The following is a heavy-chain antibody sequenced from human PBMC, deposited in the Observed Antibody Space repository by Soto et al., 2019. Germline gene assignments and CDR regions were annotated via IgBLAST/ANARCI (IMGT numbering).Heavy chain of an antibody. CDR1: GFTFSSYA. V-gene: IGHV3-30-3*01. J-gene: IGHJ4*02. D-gene: IGHD6-13*01. CDR3: AREEHFIAAAGHFDY. Sequence: GGSLRLSCAASGFTFSSYAMHWVRQAPGKGLEWVAVISYDGSNKYYADSVKGRFTISRDNSKNTLYLQMNSLRAEDTAVYYCAREEHFIAAAGHFDYWGQGTLVTVSS. CDR2: ISYDGSNK.